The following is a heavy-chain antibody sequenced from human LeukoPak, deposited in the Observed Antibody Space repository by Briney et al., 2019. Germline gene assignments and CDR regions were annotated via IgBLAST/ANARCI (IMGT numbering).Heavy chain of an antibody. J-gene: IGHJ6*02. CDR1: GFTFSVYG. V-gene: IGHV3-30*18. CDR2: ISYDGTDK. Sequence: PGGSLRLSCAASGFTFSVYGMYWVRQPPGKGLEWVALISYDGTDKYHVDSVKGRFTISRDNSNNTLYLQMNSLRPDDTAVYYCAKAGYSSGWTRYYGMDVRGQGTTVAVSS. CDR3: AKAGYSSGWTRYYGMDV. D-gene: IGHD6-19*01.